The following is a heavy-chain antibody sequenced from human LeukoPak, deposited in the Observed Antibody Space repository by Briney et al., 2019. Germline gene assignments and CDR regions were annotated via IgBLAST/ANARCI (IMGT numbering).Heavy chain of an antibody. V-gene: IGHV3-23*01. D-gene: IGHD2-15*01. J-gene: IGHJ3*02. CDR1: GFTFSSYA. CDR2: ISGSGGST. Sequence: GGSLRLSCAASGFTFSSYAMSWVRQAPGKGLEWVSAISGSGGSTYYADSVKGRFTISRDNSKNTLYLQMNSLRAEDTAVYYCARGIVVVVAATPGATHAFDIWGQGTMVTVSS. CDR3: ARGIVVVVAATPGATHAFDI.